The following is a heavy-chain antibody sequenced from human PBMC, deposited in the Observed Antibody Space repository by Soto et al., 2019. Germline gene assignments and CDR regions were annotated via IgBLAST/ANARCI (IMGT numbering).Heavy chain of an antibody. V-gene: IGHV4-39*02. CDR2: VYYSGSS. Sequence: PFETLSLTCTVAGGSITSPTDYWGWIRQPPGKGLEWIGNVYYSGSSYYNPSLKSRLAISVDTSNNHFSLRLPSVTAADTAVYSCARDVDSRGHCPGGLGGWERGTRVAVSS. CDR3: ARDVDSRGHCPGGLGG. D-gene: IGHD2-21*01. J-gene: IGHJ6*01. CDR1: GGSITSPTDY.